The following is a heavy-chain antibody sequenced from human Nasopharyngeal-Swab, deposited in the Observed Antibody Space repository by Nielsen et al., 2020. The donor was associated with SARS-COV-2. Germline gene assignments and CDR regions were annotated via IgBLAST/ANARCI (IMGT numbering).Heavy chain of an antibody. Sequence: WIRQPPGKGLEWVSSIKSSSSYIYYADSVKGRFTISRDNAKNSLYLQMNSLRAEDTAVYYCARTGLGYWGQGTLVTVSS. V-gene: IGHV3-21*01. CDR3: ARTGLGY. CDR2: IKSSSSYI. D-gene: IGHD1-14*01. J-gene: IGHJ4*02.